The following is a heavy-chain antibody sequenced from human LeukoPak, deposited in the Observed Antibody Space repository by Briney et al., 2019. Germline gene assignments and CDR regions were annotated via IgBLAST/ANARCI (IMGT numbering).Heavy chain of an antibody. CDR1: GGSISSYY. J-gene: IGHJ5*02. CDR3: ARDSSSWPNWFYP. Sequence: SETLSLTCTVSGGSISSYYWSWIRQPPGKGLEWIGYIYYSGSTNYNPSLKSRVTISVDTSKNQFSLKLSSVTAADTAVYYCARDSSSWPNWFYPWGQGTLVTVSS. CDR2: IYYSGST. D-gene: IGHD6-13*01. V-gene: IGHV4-59*01.